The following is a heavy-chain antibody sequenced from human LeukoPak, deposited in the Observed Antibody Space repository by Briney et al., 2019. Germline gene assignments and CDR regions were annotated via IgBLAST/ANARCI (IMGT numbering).Heavy chain of an antibody. Sequence: GGSLRLSCAASGFTFSSYSMNWVRQAPGKGLEWVSSISSSSSYIYYADSEKGRFTISRDNAKNSLYLQMNSLRAEDTAVYYCARVPAAPTYYFDYWGQGTLVTVSS. D-gene: IGHD6-6*01. CDR3: ARVPAAPTYYFDY. CDR1: GFTFSSYS. J-gene: IGHJ4*02. V-gene: IGHV3-21*04. CDR2: ISSSSSYI.